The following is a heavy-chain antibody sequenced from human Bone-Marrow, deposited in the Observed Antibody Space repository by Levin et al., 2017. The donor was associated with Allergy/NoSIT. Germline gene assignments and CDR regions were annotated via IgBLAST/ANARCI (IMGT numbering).Heavy chain of an antibody. V-gene: IGHV3-30*02. J-gene: IGHJ6*02. CDR3: AKEFRTAGLVRGVIRGAYYYYGMDV. CDR2: IPHDGSNK. CDR1: GFTFSTYA. D-gene: IGHD3-10*01. Sequence: GGSLRLSCAASGFTFSTYAMHWVRQAPGKGLEWVAVIPHDGSNKYYAASVQGRFTISRDNTRNTLDLQMNSLRAEDTAVYYCAKEFRTAGLVRGVIRGAYYYYGMDVWGQGTTVTVSS.